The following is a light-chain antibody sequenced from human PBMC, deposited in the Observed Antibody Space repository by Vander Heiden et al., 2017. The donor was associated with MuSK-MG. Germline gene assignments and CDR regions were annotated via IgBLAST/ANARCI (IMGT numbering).Light chain of an antibody. CDR1: QSVSSN. Sequence: EIVMTQSPATLSVSPGERATLSCRASQSVSSNLAWYQQKPGQAPRLLIYNTSTRATGIPARFSGSGYGTEFTLTISSLQSEDFAVYYCQQYNDWPLSTFGQGTKMEI. V-gene: IGKV3-15*01. CDR2: NTS. J-gene: IGKJ2*01. CDR3: QQYNDWPLST.